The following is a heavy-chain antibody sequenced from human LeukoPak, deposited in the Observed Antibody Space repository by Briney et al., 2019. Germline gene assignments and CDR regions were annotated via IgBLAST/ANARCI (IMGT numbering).Heavy chain of an antibody. J-gene: IGHJ4*02. CDR2: ISWNSGSI. CDR3: ARPGFEGIAVAGAIDY. Sequence: QPGRSLRLSCAASGFTFDDYAMHWVRHAPGKGLEWVSGISWNSGSIGYADSVKGRFTISRDNAKNSLYLQMNSLRAEDTAVYYCARPGFEGIAVAGAIDYWGQGTLVTVSS. D-gene: IGHD6-19*01. CDR1: GFTFDDYA. V-gene: IGHV3-9*01.